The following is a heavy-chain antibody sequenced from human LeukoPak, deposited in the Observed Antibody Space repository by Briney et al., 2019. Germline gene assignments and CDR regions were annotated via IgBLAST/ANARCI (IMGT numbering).Heavy chain of an antibody. Sequence: ASVKVSCKASGYTFTSYYMHWVRQAPGQGLEWMGRINPSGGSTTYAQKFQGRVTMTRDTSTSTVYMEMSSLRSEDTAVYYCAKCRVSSSGSADHWGQGTLVTVPS. CDR3: AKCRVSSSGSADH. CDR2: INPSGGST. D-gene: IGHD6-19*01. CDR1: GYTFTSYY. V-gene: IGHV1-46*01. J-gene: IGHJ5*02.